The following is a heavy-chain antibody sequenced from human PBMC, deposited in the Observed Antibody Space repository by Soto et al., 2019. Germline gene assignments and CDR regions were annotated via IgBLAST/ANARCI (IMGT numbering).Heavy chain of an antibody. CDR3: ASGIVGLYYDTLTGYKSSGMDV. Sequence: QVQLVQSGAEVKKPGASVKVSCKASGYTFTSYDINWVRQATGQGLEWMGWMNPNSGNTGYAQKSQGRVTMTRNTSISTGYRELCSLRSDDTAVYYCASGIVGLYYDTLTGYKSSGMDVWGQGTTVTVS. D-gene: IGHD3-9*01. CDR2: MNPNSGNT. J-gene: IGHJ6*02. CDR1: GYTFTSYD. V-gene: IGHV1-8*01.